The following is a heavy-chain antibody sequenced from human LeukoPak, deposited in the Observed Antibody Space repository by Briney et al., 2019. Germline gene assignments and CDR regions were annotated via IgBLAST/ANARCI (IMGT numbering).Heavy chain of an antibody. V-gene: IGHV3-7*01. D-gene: IGHD2/OR15-2a*01. CDR2: IKPDGSGK. CDR1: GFDLSSYW. CDR3: SSQPAVLDLDC. Sequence: GESLRLSRAASGFDLSSYWMPWVRQAPAKGLAWVANIKPDGSGKNYLDSVKGRFTISRDNAKNSLYLQMRGLRVEDTAVYYCSSQPAVLDLDCWGQGALVTVSS. J-gene: IGHJ4*02.